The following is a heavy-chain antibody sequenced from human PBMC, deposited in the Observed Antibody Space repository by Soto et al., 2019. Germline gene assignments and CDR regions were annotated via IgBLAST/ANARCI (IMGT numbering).Heavy chain of an antibody. J-gene: IGHJ4*02. CDR1: VGSIISSSYD. D-gene: IGHD3-10*01. V-gene: IGHV4-39*02. CDR2: IYYIGST. CDR3: ARDIGSYAYGEGY. Sequence: PSETLSLTCTVSVGSIISSSYDWGWIRQPPGKGREVICSIYYIGSTYYNPSLKSRVTVSVDTSKNQFSLKLSSVTAADTAVYYCARDIGSYAYGEGYWGQGIQVTVSS.